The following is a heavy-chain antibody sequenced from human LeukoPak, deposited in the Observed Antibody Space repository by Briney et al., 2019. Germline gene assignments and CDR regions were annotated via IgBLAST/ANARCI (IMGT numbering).Heavy chain of an antibody. D-gene: IGHD5-24*01. Sequence: PSETLSLTCTVSGGSISRYCWSWIRQPPGKGLEWIGYIYTSGSTNYNPSLKSRVTISVDTSKNQFSLNLSSVTAADTTVYYCARQDGYNLDYWGQGTLVTVSS. CDR3: ARQDGYNLDY. CDR2: IYTSGST. J-gene: IGHJ4*02. CDR1: GGSISRYC. V-gene: IGHV4-4*09.